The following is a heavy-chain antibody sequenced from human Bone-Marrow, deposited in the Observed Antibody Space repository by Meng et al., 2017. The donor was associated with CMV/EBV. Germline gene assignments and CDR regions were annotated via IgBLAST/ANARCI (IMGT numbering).Heavy chain of an antibody. V-gene: IGHV4-59*01. Sequence: SETLSLTCTVSGGSLSSYSWSWIRQPPGKGLEWIGYIYYSGSTNHNPSLKSRVTISVDTSKNQFPLKLSPVTAADTAVYYCATSQTSGWFDPWGQGTLVTVSS. D-gene: IGHD1-26*01. CDR2: IYYSGST. CDR3: ATSQTSGWFDP. CDR1: GGSLSSYS. J-gene: IGHJ5*02.